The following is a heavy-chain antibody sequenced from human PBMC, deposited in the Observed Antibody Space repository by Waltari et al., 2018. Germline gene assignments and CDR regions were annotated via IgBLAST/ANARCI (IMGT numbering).Heavy chain of an antibody. V-gene: IGHV4-30-2*01. D-gene: IGHD3-16*01. J-gene: IGHJ6*02. CDR2: IYHTGST. CDR3: ARGRYSYAVYYGLDV. Sequence: QLQLQVSGSGLVRPSETLSLTCGVSGGSINSGDSCWTWIRQPPGKGLEWIGYIYHTGSTYYNPSLRSRVTISVDRSKNHFALNLTSVRAADTAVYYCARGRYSYAVYYGLDVWGQGTTVTVSS. CDR1: GGSINSGDSC.